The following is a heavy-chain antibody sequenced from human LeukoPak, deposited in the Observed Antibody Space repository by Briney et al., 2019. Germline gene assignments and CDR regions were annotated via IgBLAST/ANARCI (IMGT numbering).Heavy chain of an antibody. Sequence: SETLSLTCTVSGGYISSSSYYWGWIRQPPGKGLEWIGSIYYSGNTYYNPSLKSRVTISVDTSKNQFSLKLSSVTAADTAVFHCATRGYSGYDPYYYYGMDIWGQGTTVTVSS. V-gene: IGHV4-39*01. J-gene: IGHJ6*02. CDR2: IYYSGNT. D-gene: IGHD5-12*01. CDR1: GGYISSSSYY. CDR3: ATRGYSGYDPYYYYGMDI.